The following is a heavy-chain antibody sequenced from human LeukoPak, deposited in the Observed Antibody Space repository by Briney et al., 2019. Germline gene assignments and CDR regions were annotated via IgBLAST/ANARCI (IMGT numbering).Heavy chain of an antibody. CDR3: TRDTFGARDS. Sequence: GGSLRLSCAASGFTFSSYSMNWVRQAPGKGLEWVSSITSSSSYIYYSDSLKGRFTISRDNAKNSLYLQMNSLRAEDTAVYYCTRDTFGARDSWGQGTLVTVSS. CDR1: GFTFSSYS. J-gene: IGHJ4*02. V-gene: IGHV3-21*01. D-gene: IGHD3-10*01. CDR2: ITSSSSYI.